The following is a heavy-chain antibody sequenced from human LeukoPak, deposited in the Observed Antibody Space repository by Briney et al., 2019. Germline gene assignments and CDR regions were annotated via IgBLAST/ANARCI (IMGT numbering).Heavy chain of an antibody. CDR2: FDPEDGEA. Sequence: ASVKVSCKVSGHTLTKLSIQWVRQAPGKGLEWMGGFDPEDGEAIYAQNFQGRVTMTEDTSTDTAYMELRSLRSDDTAVYCCAKPQHIVVVGDAFDIWGQGTMVTVSS. J-gene: IGHJ3*02. D-gene: IGHD2-15*01. CDR3: AKPQHIVVVGDAFDI. V-gene: IGHV1-24*01. CDR1: GHTLTKLS.